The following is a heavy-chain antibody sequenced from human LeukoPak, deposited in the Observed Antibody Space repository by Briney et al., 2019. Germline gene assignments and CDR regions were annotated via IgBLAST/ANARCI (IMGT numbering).Heavy chain of an antibody. CDR3: AKAAYCTSTSCHFSGYAQRPLDS. Sequence: GGSLRLSCVASGFTFNTYGIHWIRQAPGKGLEWVAGISGDGNNKDYSGSVKGRFTISRDNSKNTLYLQMNSLRAEDTAVYYCAKAAYCTSTSCHFSGYAQRPLDSWGQGTLVTVS. D-gene: IGHD2-2*01. CDR2: ISGDGNNK. CDR1: GFTFNTYG. J-gene: IGHJ4*02. V-gene: IGHV3-30*18.